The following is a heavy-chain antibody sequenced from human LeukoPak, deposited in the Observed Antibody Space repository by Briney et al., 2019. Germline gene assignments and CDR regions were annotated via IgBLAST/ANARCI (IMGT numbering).Heavy chain of an antibody. CDR1: GFTVSTNY. CDR2: LYSGSST. D-gene: IGHD3-3*02. CDR3: ARVGDHFHRYLDL. V-gene: IGHV3-53*01. Sequence: VGSLRLSCAASGFTVSTNYMNWVRQAPGKGLEWVPILYSGSSTYYADSVEGRFIVSRDSSKNTLSLQMNDLRAEDTAVYYCARVGDHFHRYLDLWGRGTLVTVSS. J-gene: IGHJ2*01.